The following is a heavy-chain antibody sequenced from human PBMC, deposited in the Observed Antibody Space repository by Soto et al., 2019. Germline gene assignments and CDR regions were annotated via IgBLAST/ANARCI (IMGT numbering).Heavy chain of an antibody. Sequence: PSETLSLTCTVSGGSISSSSYYWGWIRQPPGKGLEWIGSIYYSGSTYYNPSLKSRVTISVDTSKNQFSLKLSSVTAADTAVYYCARVRRFQSLLHDYGKFSYWSQGTLVTVYS. V-gene: IGHV4-39*07. CDR2: IYYSGST. CDR3: ARVRRFQSLLHDYGKFSY. D-gene: IGHD4-17*01. J-gene: IGHJ4*02. CDR1: GGSISSSSYY.